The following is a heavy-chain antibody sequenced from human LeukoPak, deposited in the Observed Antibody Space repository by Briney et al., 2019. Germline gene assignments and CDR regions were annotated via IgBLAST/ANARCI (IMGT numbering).Heavy chain of an antibody. J-gene: IGHJ4*02. CDR3: ARNFWTYYFDY. CDR2: ISHTGST. Sequence: KPSETLSLTRTVSGYSISNGFYWGWIRQPPGKGLEWIGTISHTGSTYYNPSLKSRVTISVDTSMNQFSLKLSSVTAADTAVYYCARNFWTYYFDYWGQGTLVTVSS. D-gene: IGHD3/OR15-3a*01. V-gene: IGHV4-38-2*02. CDR1: GYSISNGFY.